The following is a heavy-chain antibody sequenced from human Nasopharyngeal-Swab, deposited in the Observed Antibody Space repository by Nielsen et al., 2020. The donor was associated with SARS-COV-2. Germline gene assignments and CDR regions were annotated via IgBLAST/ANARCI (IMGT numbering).Heavy chain of an antibody. V-gene: IGHV1-18*01. Sequence: ASVKVSCKASGYTFKSFAVNWVRQAPGQGLEWMGWISAYNGNTNYAQNLQGRVIMTTDTSTSTVYMELRSLRSDDTAVYYCAVDYGDYDSYYGMDVWGQGTTVTVSS. CDR1: GYTFKSFA. D-gene: IGHD4-17*01. CDR2: ISAYNGNT. CDR3: AVDYGDYDSYYGMDV. J-gene: IGHJ6*02.